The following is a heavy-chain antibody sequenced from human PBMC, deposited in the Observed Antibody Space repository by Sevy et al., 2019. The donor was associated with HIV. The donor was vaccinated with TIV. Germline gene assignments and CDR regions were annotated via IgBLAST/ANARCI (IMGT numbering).Heavy chain of an antibody. V-gene: IGHV4-59*01. J-gene: IGHJ6*03. CDR1: GGSISSYY. Sequence: SETLSLTCTVSGGSISSYYWSWIRQPPGKGLEWIGYIYYSGSTNYNPSLKSRVTISVDTSKNQFSLKLSSVTAADTAVYYCARGVVDSILYYHYYMDVWGKGTTVTVSS. CDR2: IYYSGST. CDR3: ARGVVDSILYYHYYMDV. D-gene: IGHD5-12*01.